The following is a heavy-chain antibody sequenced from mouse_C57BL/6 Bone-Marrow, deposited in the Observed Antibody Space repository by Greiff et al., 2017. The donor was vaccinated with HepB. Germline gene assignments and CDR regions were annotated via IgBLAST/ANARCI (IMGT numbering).Heavy chain of an antibody. J-gene: IGHJ2*01. V-gene: IGHV1-64*01. CDR2: IHPNSGST. Sequence: QVQLQQPGAELVKPGASVMLSCKASGYAFTSYWMHWVKQRPGQGLEWIGMIHPNSGSTNYNEKFKSKATLTVAKSSSTAYMQLISLTAEDSAVYYWARTGSSYSVYCDYWGQGTTLTVSS. CDR1: GYAFTSYW. CDR3: ARTGSSYSVYCDY. D-gene: IGHD1-1*01.